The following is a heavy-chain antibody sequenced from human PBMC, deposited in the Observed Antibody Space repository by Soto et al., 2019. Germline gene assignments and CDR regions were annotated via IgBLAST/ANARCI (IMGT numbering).Heavy chain of an antibody. V-gene: IGHV3-74*01. D-gene: IGHD3-22*01. Sequence: DVHLVESGGDLVHPGGSLRLSCAASGFTFSSYWMHWVRQVPGKGLVWVSRISPDGKNTNYADSVKGRFTISRDNAKNTVFLQMNSLRVEDMAVYYCVRGASSGYYRIDYRGQGALVTVSS. CDR3: VRGASSGYYRIDY. CDR1: GFTFSSYW. CDR2: ISPDGKNT. J-gene: IGHJ4*02.